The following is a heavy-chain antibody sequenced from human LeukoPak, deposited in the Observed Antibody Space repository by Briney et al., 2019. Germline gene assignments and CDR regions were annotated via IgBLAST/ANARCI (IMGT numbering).Heavy chain of an antibody. V-gene: IGHV4-34*01. CDR2: INHSGST. Sequence: SETLSLTCAVYGGSFSGYYWSWIRQPPGKGLEWIGEINHSGSTNYNPSLKSRVTISVDTSKNQFSLKLSSVTAADTAVYYCARALWFGELRGAFDIWGQGTMVTVSS. J-gene: IGHJ3*02. CDR3: ARALWFGELRGAFDI. CDR1: GGSFSGYY. D-gene: IGHD3-10*01.